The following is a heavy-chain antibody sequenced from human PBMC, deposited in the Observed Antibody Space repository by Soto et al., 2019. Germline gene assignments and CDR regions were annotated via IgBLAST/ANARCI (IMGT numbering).Heavy chain of an antibody. V-gene: IGHV4-39*01. J-gene: IGHJ6*03. CDR3: ARHVGGYYYYMDV. Sequence: SETLSLTCTVSGGSVSSGSYYWGWIRQPPGKGLEWIGSIYYSGNTYYNPSLKSRVTISIDTSKNQFSLKLSSVTAADTAMYYCARHVGGYYYYMDVWGKGTTVTVSS. CDR2: IYYSGNT. CDR1: GGSVSSGSYY. D-gene: IGHD2-15*01.